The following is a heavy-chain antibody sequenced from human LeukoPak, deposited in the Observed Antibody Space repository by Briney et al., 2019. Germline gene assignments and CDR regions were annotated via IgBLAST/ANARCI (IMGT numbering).Heavy chain of an antibody. D-gene: IGHD1-14*01. CDR3: ARDRRYNTAPHDAFDI. CDR1: GGSISSGGYY. V-gene: IGHV4-31*03. CDR2: IYYSGST. Sequence: SETLSLTCTVSGGSISSGGYYWSWIRQHPGKGLEWIGYIYYSGSTYYNPSLKSRVTISVDTSKNQFSLKLSSVTAADTAVYYCARDRRYNTAPHDAFDIWGQGTVVTVSS. J-gene: IGHJ3*02.